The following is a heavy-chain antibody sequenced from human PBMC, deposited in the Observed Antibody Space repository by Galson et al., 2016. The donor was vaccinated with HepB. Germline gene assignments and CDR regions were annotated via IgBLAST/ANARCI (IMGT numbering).Heavy chain of an antibody. CDR3: ARDERTGTFYTFDL. J-gene: IGHJ4*02. V-gene: IGHV1-46*01. CDR2: INPGGTST. D-gene: IGHD1-26*01. CDR1: GHTLTNFY. Sequence: SVKVSCKASGHTLTNFYMHWVRQAPGQGLEWMGIINPGGTSTTYAQNFQGRVALTRDTSTSTVYMELSSLRFEDTAVYYCARDERTGTFYTFDLWGQGTLATVSS.